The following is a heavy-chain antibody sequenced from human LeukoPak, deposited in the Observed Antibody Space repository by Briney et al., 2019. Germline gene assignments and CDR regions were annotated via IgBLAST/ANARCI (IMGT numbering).Heavy chain of an antibody. V-gene: IGHV3-23*01. CDR3: AREQSGTCGWSAVDS. CDR1: GFTFSTYA. CDR2: IRPDGDRT. Sequence: GGSLRLSCAASGFTFSTYAITWVRQGPGKGLEWVSAIRPDGDRTYYANSVRGRLTISRDNSKDTVYLQINGLRVEDTAVYYCAREQSGTCGWSAVDSWGQGTLVTVSS. J-gene: IGHJ5*01. D-gene: IGHD6-19*01.